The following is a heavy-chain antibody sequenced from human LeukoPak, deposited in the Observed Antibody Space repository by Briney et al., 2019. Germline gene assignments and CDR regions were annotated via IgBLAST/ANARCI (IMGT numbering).Heavy chain of an antibody. CDR3: ARGEYVVRGAYGYFDL. CDR2: IIPMFGIA. V-gene: IGHV1-69*04. Sequence: SVKVSCKASGGTFSSYVISWERQAPGQGLEWMGKIIPMFGIANCAQKFQGRVTITADKSTSTVYMELSSLRSEDTAVYYCARGEYVVRGAYGYFDLWGRGTLVTVSS. D-gene: IGHD3-10*01. J-gene: IGHJ2*01. CDR1: GGTFSSYV.